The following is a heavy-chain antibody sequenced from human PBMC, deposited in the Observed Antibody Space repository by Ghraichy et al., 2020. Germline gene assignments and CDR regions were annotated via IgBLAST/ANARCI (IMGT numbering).Heavy chain of an antibody. CDR1: GGTFSSYA. Sequence: SVKVSCKASGGTFSSYAISWVRQAPGQGLEWMGGIIPIFGTANYAQKFQGRVTITADKSTSTAYMELSSLRSEDTAVYYCARSPVPSYAAMYFDYWGQGTLVTVSS. CDR3: ARSPVPSYAAMYFDY. CDR2: IIPIFGTA. V-gene: IGHV1-69*06. J-gene: IGHJ4*02. D-gene: IGHD3-16*01.